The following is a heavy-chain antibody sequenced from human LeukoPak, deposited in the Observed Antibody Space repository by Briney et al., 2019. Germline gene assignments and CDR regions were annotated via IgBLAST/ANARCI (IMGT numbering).Heavy chain of an antibody. J-gene: IGHJ5*02. CDR3: ARLALGYCTSSSCYRNNSFDL. D-gene: IGHD2-2*01. V-gene: IGHV5-51*01. CDR1: GYSFTNYW. Sequence: GESLKISCEVSGYSFTNYWIVWVRQMPGKGLEWMGIIYPGDSDTRYSPSFQGQVTISADKSISTAYLQWSSLKASDTAMYYSARLALGYCTSSSCYRNNSFDLWGQGTLVTVSS. CDR2: IYPGDSDT.